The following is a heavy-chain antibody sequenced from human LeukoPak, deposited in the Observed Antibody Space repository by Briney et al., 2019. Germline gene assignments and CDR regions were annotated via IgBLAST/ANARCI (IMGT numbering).Heavy chain of an antibody. CDR2: INAGNGNT. D-gene: IGHD1-1*01. CDR1: GYTFTSYA. J-gene: IGHJ4*02. Sequence: ASVKVSCKASGYTFTSYAMHWVRQAPGQRLEWMGWINAGNGNTKYSQEFQGRVTITRDTSASTAYMELSSLRSEDMAVYYCARGVLWKRFQSYYFDYWGQGTLVTVSS. CDR3: ARGVLWKRFQSYYFDY. V-gene: IGHV1-3*03.